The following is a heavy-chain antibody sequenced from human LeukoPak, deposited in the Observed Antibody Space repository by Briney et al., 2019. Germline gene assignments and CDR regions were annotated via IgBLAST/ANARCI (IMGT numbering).Heavy chain of an antibody. CDR3: ARNQGYLRHYFDY. V-gene: IGHV3-53*01. CDR1: GFTVSTNY. CDR2: IYSGGNT. J-gene: IGHJ4*02. D-gene: IGHD6-13*01. Sequence: GGSLRLSCAASGFTVSTNYMSWVRQAPGKGLEWVSVIYSGGNTYYADSVTGRFTISRDDSKNTLYLRMNSLRAEDTAVYYCARNQGYLRHYFDYWGQGTLVTVSS.